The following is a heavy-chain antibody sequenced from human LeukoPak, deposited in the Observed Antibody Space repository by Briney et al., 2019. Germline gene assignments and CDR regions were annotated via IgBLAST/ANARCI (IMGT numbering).Heavy chain of an antibody. J-gene: IGHJ3*02. CDR2: ISYTGSS. V-gene: IGHV4-59*01. D-gene: IGHD1-14*01. Sequence: PSETLSLTCTVSGGSINSYSWSWIRQPPEKGLEWIGDISYTGSSPYNPSLKSRVTISLDTSKNQFSLKLSSVTAADTAVYFCARTMNHWGYHAFDIWGQGTMVTVSS. CDR1: GGSINSYS. CDR3: ARTMNHWGYHAFDI.